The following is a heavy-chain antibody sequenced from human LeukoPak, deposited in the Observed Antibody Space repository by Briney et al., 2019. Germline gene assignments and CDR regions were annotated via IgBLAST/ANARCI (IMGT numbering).Heavy chain of an antibody. CDR1: GFIFSNYG. Sequence: GGSLRLSCVASGFIFSNYGMHWVRQAPGKGLEWVAFIRYDGKTIYYADSVKGRFTVSRDNSKNTVFLQMNSLRREDTAFYHCAKESEEQQVLREASLDHWGRGTLVTVSS. D-gene: IGHD4/OR15-4a*01. V-gene: IGHV3-30*02. CDR2: IRYDGKTI. J-gene: IGHJ2*01. CDR3: AKESEEQQVLREASLDH.